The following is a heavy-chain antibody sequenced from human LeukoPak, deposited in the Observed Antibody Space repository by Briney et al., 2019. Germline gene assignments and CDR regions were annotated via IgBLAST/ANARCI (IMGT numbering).Heavy chain of an antibody. CDR1: AFTFSDYS. V-gene: IGHV3-48*01. CDR2: ISGRSSTI. D-gene: IGHD1-26*01. CDR3: ARDRIKSGSYYFDY. J-gene: IGHJ4*02. Sequence: PGGSLRLSCAASAFTFSDYSMNWVRQAPGKGLEWVSYISGRSSTIYYADSVKGRFTISRDNAQNSMYLQMNSLRAEDTAVYYCARDRIKSGSYYFDYRGQGTLVTVSS.